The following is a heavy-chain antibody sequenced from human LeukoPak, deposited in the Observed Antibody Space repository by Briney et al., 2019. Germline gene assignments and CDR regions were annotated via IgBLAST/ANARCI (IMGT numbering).Heavy chain of an antibody. V-gene: IGHV4-61*02. CDR1: GGSISSGSYY. Sequence: PSETLSLTCTVSGGSISSGSYYWSWIRQPAGKGLEWIGRIYTSGSTNYNPSLKSRVTISVDTSKNQFSLKLSSVTAADTAVYYCARAFWQWPYYGMDVWGQGTTVTVSS. CDR2: IYTSGST. D-gene: IGHD6-19*01. CDR3: ARAFWQWPYYGMDV. J-gene: IGHJ6*02.